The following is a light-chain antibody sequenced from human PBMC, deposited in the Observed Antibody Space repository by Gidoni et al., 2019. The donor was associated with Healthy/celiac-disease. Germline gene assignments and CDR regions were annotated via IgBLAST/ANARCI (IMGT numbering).Light chain of an antibody. CDR2: LGS. J-gene: IGKJ4*01. Sequence: DIVITQSPLPLLVTPGEPAASSCRSSQSLLHNNGYNYLDWYLQKPGQAPQLLIYLGSNRASGVPDRFSGSGSGTDFTLKISRVEAEDVGVYYCMQSLQTPLTFGGGTKVEIK. CDR3: MQSLQTPLT. CDR1: QSLLHNNGYNY. V-gene: IGKV2-28*01.